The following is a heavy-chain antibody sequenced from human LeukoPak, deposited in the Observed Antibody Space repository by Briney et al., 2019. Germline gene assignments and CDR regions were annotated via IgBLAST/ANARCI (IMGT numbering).Heavy chain of an antibody. Sequence: GGSLRLSCAASGCIFSNYEMTWVRQAPGKGLEWVSYISGSGNTKYYADSVMGRFTISRDKAKNSMYLQMNSLRAEDTAVYYCARTLAGTTSFHYGMDVWGQGTTVTVSS. CDR2: ISGSGNTK. D-gene: IGHD1-7*01. J-gene: IGHJ6*02. V-gene: IGHV3-48*03. CDR3: ARTLAGTTSFHYGMDV. CDR1: GCIFSNYE.